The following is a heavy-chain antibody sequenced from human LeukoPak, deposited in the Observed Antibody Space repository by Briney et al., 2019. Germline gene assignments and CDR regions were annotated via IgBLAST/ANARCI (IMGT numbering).Heavy chain of an antibody. CDR3: AREGGYKSLHVFDY. CDR2: ISSSSSTI. Sequence: HPGGSLRLSCAASGFTFSSYSMNWVRQAPGKGLEWVSYISSSSSTIYYADSVKGRFTISRDNAKNSLYLQMNSLRAEDTAVYYCAREGGYKSLHVFDYWGQGTLVTVSS. V-gene: IGHV3-48*01. J-gene: IGHJ4*02. D-gene: IGHD5-24*01. CDR1: GFTFSSYS.